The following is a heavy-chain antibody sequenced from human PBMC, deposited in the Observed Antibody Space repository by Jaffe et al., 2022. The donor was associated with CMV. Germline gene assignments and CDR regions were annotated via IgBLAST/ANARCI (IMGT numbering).Heavy chain of an antibody. Sequence: QVTLKESGPVLVKPTETLTLTCTVSGFSLSNARMGVSWIRQPPGKALEWLAHIFSNDEKSYSTSLKSRLTISKDTSKSQVVLTMTNMDPVDTATYYCARIPGYDFWSGYLTPYYYYYMDVWGKGTTVTVSS. V-gene: IGHV2-26*01. CDR2: IFSNDEK. CDR1: GFSLSNARMG. CDR3: ARIPGYDFWSGYLTPYYYYYMDV. J-gene: IGHJ6*03. D-gene: IGHD3-3*01.